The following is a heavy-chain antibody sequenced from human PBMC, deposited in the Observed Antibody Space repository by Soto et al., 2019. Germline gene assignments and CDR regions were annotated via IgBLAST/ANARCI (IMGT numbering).Heavy chain of an antibody. J-gene: IGHJ4*02. V-gene: IGHV4-59*01. CDR1: GGSISNYY. D-gene: IGHD5-18*01. CDR3: ARDPPHSYGVYYVDY. Sequence: QVQLQESGPGLVKPSETLSLTCTVSGGSISNYYWNWIRQSPGKGLEWIGYIYSSGSTHYNPSLQNRVTISIDTSKNQVSLKVNSVTAADTVVYYCARDPPHSYGVYYVDYWGQGTPVTVSS. CDR2: IYSSGST.